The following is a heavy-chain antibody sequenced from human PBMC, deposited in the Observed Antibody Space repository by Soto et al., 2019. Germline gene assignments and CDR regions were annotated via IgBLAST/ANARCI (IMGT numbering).Heavy chain of an antibody. Sequence: QVQLVQSGAEVKKPGSSVKVSCKASGGTFSSYAISWVRQAPGQGLEWMGGIIPIFGTANYAQKFQGRVTITADESTSTAYMELRSLRSEDTAVYYCASLRELVPAAMGGWFDPWGQGTLVTVSS. CDR2: IIPIFGTA. D-gene: IGHD2-2*01. CDR1: GGTFSSYA. V-gene: IGHV1-69*12. J-gene: IGHJ5*02. CDR3: ASLRELVPAAMGGWFDP.